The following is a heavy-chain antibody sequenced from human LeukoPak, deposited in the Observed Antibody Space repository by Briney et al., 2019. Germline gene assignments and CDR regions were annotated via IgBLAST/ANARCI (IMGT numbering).Heavy chain of an antibody. D-gene: IGHD6-13*01. Sequence: SGPTLVNPTQTLTLTCTFSGFSLSTSGMCVSWIRQPPGKALEWLARIDWDDDKYYSTSLKTRLTISKDTSKNQVVLTMTNMDPVDTATYYCARILDSSSWYYFDYWGQGTLVTVSS. CDR1: GFSLSTSGMC. J-gene: IGHJ4*02. V-gene: IGHV2-70*11. CDR3: ARILDSSSWYYFDY. CDR2: IDWDDDK.